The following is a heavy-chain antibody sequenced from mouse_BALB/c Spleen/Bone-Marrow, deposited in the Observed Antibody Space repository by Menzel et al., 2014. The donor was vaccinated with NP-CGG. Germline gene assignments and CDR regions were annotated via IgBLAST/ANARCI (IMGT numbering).Heavy chain of an antibody. D-gene: IGHD3-1*01. CDR3: ARQLGLRWAMDY. CDR1: GSTFSSYT. J-gene: IGHJ4*01. CDR2: ISNGGGST. Sequence: EVQLQESGGGLVQPGGSLKLSCAASGSTFSSYTVSWVRQTPEKRLEWVAYISNGGGSTYYPDTVKGRFTISRDNAKNTLYLQMSSLKSEDTAMYYCARQLGLRWAMDYWGQGTSVTVSS. V-gene: IGHV5-12-2*01.